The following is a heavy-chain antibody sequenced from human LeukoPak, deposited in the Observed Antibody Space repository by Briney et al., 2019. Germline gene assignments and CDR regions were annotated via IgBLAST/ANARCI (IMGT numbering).Heavy chain of an antibody. J-gene: IGHJ4*02. V-gene: IGHV4-34*01. D-gene: IGHD4-11*01. CDR3: AGGDYLYYFDY. CDR2: INHSGST. CDR1: GGSFSCYY. Sequence: PSETLSLTFAVYGGSFSCYYWSWIRPPPGKGLEWIGEINHSGSTNYNPSLKSRVTISVDTSKNQFSLKLSSVTGADTAVYYCAGGDYLYYFDYWGQGTLVTVSS.